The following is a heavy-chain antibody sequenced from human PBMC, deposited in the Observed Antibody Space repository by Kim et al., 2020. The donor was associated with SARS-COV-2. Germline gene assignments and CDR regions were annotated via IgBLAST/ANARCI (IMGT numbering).Heavy chain of an antibody. J-gene: IGHJ5*02. V-gene: IGHV1-69*04. D-gene: IGHD3-3*01. Sequence: SVKVSCKASGGTFSSYAISWVRQAPGQGLEWMGRIIPILGIANYAQKFQGRVTITADKSTSTAYMELSSLRSEDTAVYYCAKITIFGVVIMGGWFDPWGQGTLVTVSS. CDR3: AKITIFGVVIMGGWFDP. CDR2: IIPILGIA. CDR1: GGTFSSYA.